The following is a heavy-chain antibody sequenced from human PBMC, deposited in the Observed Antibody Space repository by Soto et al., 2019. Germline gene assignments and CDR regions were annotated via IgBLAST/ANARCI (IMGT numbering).Heavy chain of an antibody. J-gene: IGHJ3*02. CDR2: INPATGAA. Sequence: VQSGAVVKKPGASVTVSCSASGYPVTAYYMHWVRQAPGRGLEWMGGINPATGAAKYTQAFQGRVTMTGDTSTSKVFLELSGLTAEDTAVFFCARGGGVGVAGSAAFDMWGQGTLVTVSS. D-gene: IGHD3-3*01. CDR1: GYPVTAYY. CDR3: ARGGGVGVAGSAAFDM. V-gene: IGHV1-2*02.